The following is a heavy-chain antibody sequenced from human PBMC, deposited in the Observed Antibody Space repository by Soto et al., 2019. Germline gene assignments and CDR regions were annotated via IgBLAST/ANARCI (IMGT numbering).Heavy chain of an antibody. CDR1: GCPISSGNYY. V-gene: IGHV4-30-4*01. D-gene: IGHD3-10*01. CDR2: IYYSGST. CDR3: ARVSFGEFPKSDP. J-gene: IGHJ5*02. Sequence: PSETLSLTCTVSGCPISSGNYYWSWIRQPPGKGLEWIGYIYYSGSTYSNPSLKSRLNISVDTSENQFSLKLSSVTAADTAVYYCARVSFGEFPKSDPWGQGTLVTVS.